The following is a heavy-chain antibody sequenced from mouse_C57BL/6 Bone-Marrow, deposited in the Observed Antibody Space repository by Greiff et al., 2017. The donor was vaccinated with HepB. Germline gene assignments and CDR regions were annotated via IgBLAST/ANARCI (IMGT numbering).Heavy chain of an antibody. CDR1: GYTFTSYT. D-gene: IGHD1-1*01. V-gene: IGHV1-4*01. CDR2: INPSSGYT. J-gene: IGHJ3*01. Sequence: QVQLQQSGAELARPGASVKMSCKASGYTFTSYTMHWVQQRPGQGLEWIGYINPSSGYTKYNQKFKDKATLTADKSSSTAYMQLSSLTSEDSAVYYCARAYYYGFAYWGQGTLVTVAA. CDR3: ARAYYYGFAY.